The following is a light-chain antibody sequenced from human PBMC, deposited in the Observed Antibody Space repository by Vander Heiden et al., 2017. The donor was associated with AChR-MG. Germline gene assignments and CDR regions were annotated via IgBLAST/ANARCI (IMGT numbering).Light chain of an antibody. CDR1: SSYVASYNF. CDR2: EAT. Sequence: QSALTQPATVSGSPALSITSSCTGTSSYVASYNFPSWFQQYPGKAPKVMIYEATKRPSGVSTRFSGSKPGNTASLTITGVQGEDEADYYCCSYGGSSTWVFGGGTKL. V-gene: IGLV2-23*01. J-gene: IGLJ3*02. CDR3: CSYGGSSTWV.